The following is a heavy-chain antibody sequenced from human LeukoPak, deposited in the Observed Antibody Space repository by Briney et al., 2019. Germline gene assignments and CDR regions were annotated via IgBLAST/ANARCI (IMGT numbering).Heavy chain of an antibody. Sequence: GRSQRPSCPAAGPTFTTQGTDWGRQAPGKGRGWLALILFEGTKKYYAHSVKGRFTISRDNSQNTLYLQMNSLRVEDTGVYYCARDLRKRSYFDCWGQGTLVTVSS. CDR1: GPTFTTQG. V-gene: IGHV3-33*01. CDR2: ILFEGTKK. D-gene: IGHD6-25*01. J-gene: IGHJ4*02. CDR3: ARDLRKRSYFDC.